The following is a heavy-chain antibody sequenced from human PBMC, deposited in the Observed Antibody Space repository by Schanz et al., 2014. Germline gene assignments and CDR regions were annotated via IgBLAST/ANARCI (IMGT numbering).Heavy chain of an antibody. V-gene: IGHV3-30*04. CDR2: ISYEGNDK. J-gene: IGHJ4*02. Sequence: QVQLVESGGGVVQPGRSLRLSCAASGFTFSTCAIHWVRQAPGKGLEWVAVISYEGNDKYYGDSVKGRFTISRDSPKNRLYLQMNSLRPEDSGVYYCARGVARERYSDWLELDYWGQGTLVTVSS. CDR1: GFTFSTCA. CDR3: ARGVARERYSDWLELDY. D-gene: IGHD3-9*01.